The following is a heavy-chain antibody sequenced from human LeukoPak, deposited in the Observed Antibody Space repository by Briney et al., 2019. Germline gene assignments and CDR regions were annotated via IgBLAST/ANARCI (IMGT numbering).Heavy chain of an antibody. J-gene: IGHJ3*02. V-gene: IGHV3-23*01. CDR2: IDKSGDGA. Sequence: GGSLRLSCAASGFTFSSHAMNWARQPPGKGLDWVSSIDKSGDGAFYADSVKGRFTISRDNSKNTLYLQMNSLRREDTAVYYCARRGGTSGWGAFDIWGQGTMVTVSS. CDR1: GFTFSSHA. D-gene: IGHD2-2*01. CDR3: ARRGGTSGWGAFDI.